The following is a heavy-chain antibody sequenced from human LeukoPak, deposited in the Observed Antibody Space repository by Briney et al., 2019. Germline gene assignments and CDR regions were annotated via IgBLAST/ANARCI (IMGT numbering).Heavy chain of an antibody. D-gene: IGHD3-10*01. J-gene: IGHJ6*03. CDR1: GGSISSSSYY. CDR2: IYYSGST. CDR3: ARYGSGSDRLGYYYYMDV. V-gene: IGHV4-39*07. Sequence: PSETLSLTCTVSGGSISSSSYYWGWIRQPPGKGLEWIGSIYYSGSTYYNPSLKSRVTISVDTSKNQFSLKLSSVTAADTAVYYCARYGSGSDRLGYYYYMDVWGKGTTVTISS.